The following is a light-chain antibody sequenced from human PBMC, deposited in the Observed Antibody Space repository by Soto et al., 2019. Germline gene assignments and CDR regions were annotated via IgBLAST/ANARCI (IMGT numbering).Light chain of an antibody. Sequence: DIQMTQSPSTLSASVGDRVTITCRASQSISSWLAWYQQKPGKAPKPLIYKASSLESGVPSRFSGSGSRTEFNLTISSLQPDDFATYYCQQYNSYVTFGQRTKVEIK. CDR3: QQYNSYVT. CDR2: KAS. J-gene: IGKJ1*01. CDR1: QSISSW. V-gene: IGKV1-5*03.